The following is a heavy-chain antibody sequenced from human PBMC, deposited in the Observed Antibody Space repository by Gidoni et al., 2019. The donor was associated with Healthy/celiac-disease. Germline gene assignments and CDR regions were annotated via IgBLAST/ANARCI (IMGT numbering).Heavy chain of an antibody. CDR1: GFTFSRYG. V-gene: IGHV3-33*01. CDR2: IWYDGSNK. Sequence: QVQLVESGGGVVQPGRPLRLSCAASGFTFSRYGMHWVRQAPGKGLEWVAVIWYDGSNKYYADSVKGRFTISRDNSKNTLYLQMNSLRAEDTAVYYCAREGSITMVRGRFDPWGQGTLVTVSS. CDR3: AREGSITMVRGRFDP. J-gene: IGHJ5*02. D-gene: IGHD3-10*01.